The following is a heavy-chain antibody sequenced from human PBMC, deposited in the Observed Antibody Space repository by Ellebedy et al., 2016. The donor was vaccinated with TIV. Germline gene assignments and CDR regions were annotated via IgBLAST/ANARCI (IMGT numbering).Heavy chain of an antibody. CDR2: MYHSGSS. Sequence: SETLSLXXAVSGGAITDSNWWTWVRQPPGKRLEWIGEMYHSGSSNYSPSLKSRTSISLDRTNNTFSLKMTSVTAADTAIYYCARFSTSGGYMDVWGQGTTVTVSS. V-gene: IGHV4-4*02. CDR3: ARFSTSGGYMDV. CDR1: GGAITDSNW. D-gene: IGHD2/OR15-2a*01. J-gene: IGHJ6*02.